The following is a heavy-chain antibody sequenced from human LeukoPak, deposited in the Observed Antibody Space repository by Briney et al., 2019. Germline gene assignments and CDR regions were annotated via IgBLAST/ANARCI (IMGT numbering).Heavy chain of an antibody. V-gene: IGHV6-1*01. Sequence: SQTLSLTCAISGDSVSSNSPTWNWIRQSPSTGLEWLGRTYYRSKWYNDYAVSVKSRITITPDTSKNQFSLQVNSVTPEDTAVYYCARAVAGGIFDNWGQGTLVTVSS. CDR1: GDSVSSNSPT. J-gene: IGHJ4*02. D-gene: IGHD6-19*01. CDR2: TYYRSKWYN. CDR3: ARAVAGGIFDN.